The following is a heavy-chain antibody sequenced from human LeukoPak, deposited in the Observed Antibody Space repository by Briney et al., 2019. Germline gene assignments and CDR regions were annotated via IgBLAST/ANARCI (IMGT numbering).Heavy chain of an antibody. CDR3: AKWGDYDVLTGYYVSDY. Sequence: PGASLRLSCAASRFTFSNYAMSWVRQAPRKGLEWVSAITGSGGNTYYADSVKGRFTISRDNSKNTLYLQMNSLRAEDTAVYYCAKWGDYDVLTGYYVSDYWGQGTLVTVSS. D-gene: IGHD3-9*01. V-gene: IGHV3-23*01. J-gene: IGHJ4*02. CDR1: RFTFSNYA. CDR2: ITGSGGNT.